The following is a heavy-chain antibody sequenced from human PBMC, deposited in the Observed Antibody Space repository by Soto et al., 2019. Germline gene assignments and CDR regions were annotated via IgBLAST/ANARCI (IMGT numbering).Heavy chain of an antibody. Sequence: QVQLQESGPGLVKPSETLSLTCTVSGGSISSYYWSWIRQPPGKGLEWIGYIYYTGTTNYDPSLKSRVTISVDLSKRQFSLKLRSVTAADTAVYYCARGPNYDFWSGYFRGWGQRTLVTVSS. D-gene: IGHD3-3*01. CDR1: GGSISSYY. J-gene: IGHJ4*02. CDR2: IYYTGTT. V-gene: IGHV4-59*01. CDR3: ARGPNYDFWSGYFRG.